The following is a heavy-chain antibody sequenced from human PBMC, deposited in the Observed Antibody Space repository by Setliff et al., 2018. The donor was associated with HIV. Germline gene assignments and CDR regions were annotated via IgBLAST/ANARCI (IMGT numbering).Heavy chain of an antibody. CDR3: ARGDRELHYFDWPRAGVDF. V-gene: IGHV1-46*01. D-gene: IGHD3-9*01. Sequence: ASVKVSCKASGYTFTNFYMHWVRQAPGQGLEWMGIITPSDDSRTYAQKFQGRVTMTRDTSTSTVYMELSSLRSEDTAVYYCARGDRELHYFDWPRAGVDFWGQGTLVTVSS. CDR1: GYTFTNFY. J-gene: IGHJ4*02. CDR2: ITPSDDSR.